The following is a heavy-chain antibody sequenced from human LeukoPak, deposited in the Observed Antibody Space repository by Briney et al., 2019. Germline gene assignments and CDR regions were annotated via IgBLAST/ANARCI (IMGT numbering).Heavy chain of an antibody. J-gene: IGHJ5*02. Sequence: SQTLPLTCTVSGGSISSGGYYWSWIRQHPGKGLEWIGYIYYSGSTYYNPSLKSRVTISVDTSKNQFSLKLSSVTAADTAVYYCARLAVPPDELGFDPWGREPWSPSPQ. CDR1: GGSISSGGYY. V-gene: IGHV4-31*03. D-gene: IGHD1-1*01. CDR2: IYYSGST. CDR3: ARLAVPPDELGFDP.